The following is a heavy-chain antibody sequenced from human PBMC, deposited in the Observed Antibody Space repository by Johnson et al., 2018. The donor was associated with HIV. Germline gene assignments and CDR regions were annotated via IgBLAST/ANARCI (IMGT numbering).Heavy chain of an antibody. CDR1: GFTFSSYP. CDR2: ISYDGSNK. D-gene: IGHD6-13*01. Sequence: QVQLVESGGGVVQPGRSLRLSCAASGFTFSSYPMHWVRQAPGKGLQWVAVISYDGSNKYFADSVKGRFTISRDNSKNTLYLQMNSRRAEDTAVYYCARDRAAAGTDALDIWGQGTMVTVSS. CDR3: ARDRAAAGTDALDI. J-gene: IGHJ3*02. V-gene: IGHV3-30*04.